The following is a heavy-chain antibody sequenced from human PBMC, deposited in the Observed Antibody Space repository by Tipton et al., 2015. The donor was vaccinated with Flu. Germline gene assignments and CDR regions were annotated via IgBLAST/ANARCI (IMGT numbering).Heavy chain of an antibody. CDR1: GYSISSGYY. Sequence: TLSLTCTVSGYSISSGYYWGWIRQPPGKGLEWIGSFYHVGDTYYNPSLKSRVTISVDMSKNQFSLKLWSVTAADTAVYYCARDGAARGWFDPWGQGTLVTVSS. V-gene: IGHV4-38-2*02. CDR3: ARDGAARGWFDP. J-gene: IGHJ5*02. D-gene: IGHD6-6*01. CDR2: FYHVGDT.